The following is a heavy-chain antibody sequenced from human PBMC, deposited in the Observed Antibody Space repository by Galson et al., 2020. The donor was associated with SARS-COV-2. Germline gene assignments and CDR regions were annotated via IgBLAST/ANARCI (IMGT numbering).Heavy chain of an antibody. V-gene: IGHV4-31*03. CDR3: ARRSRTGREYYFDY. CDR1: GGSISSGDYY. CDR2: ISYSGTT. J-gene: IGHJ4*02. Sequence: VQASEPLSLTCTVSGGSISSGDYYWSWIRQHPGKGLEWIGYISYSGTTNYNPSLKSRLTISVDTSKKQISLKVSSVTAADTAMYYCARRSRTGREYYFDYWGQGTLVTVSS.